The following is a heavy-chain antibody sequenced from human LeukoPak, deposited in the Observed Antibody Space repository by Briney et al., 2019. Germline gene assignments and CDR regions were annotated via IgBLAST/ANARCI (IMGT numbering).Heavy chain of an antibody. CDR1: GVSISSGSYY. CDR2: IHTSGAT. Sequence: PSQTLSLTCTVSGVSISSGSYYLSWIRQPAGKGLEWIGRIHTSGATNYNPSLKSRVTISVDTSKNQFSLKLSSVTAADTAVYYCARGPNRLNIQLWFGNWFDPWGQGTLVTVSS. D-gene: IGHD5-18*01. CDR3: ARGPNRLNIQLWFGNWFDP. V-gene: IGHV4-61*02. J-gene: IGHJ5*02.